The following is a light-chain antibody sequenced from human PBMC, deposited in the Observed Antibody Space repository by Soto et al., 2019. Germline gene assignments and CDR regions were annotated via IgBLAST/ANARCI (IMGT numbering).Light chain of an antibody. CDR1: SSDVGAYNY. V-gene: IGLV2-14*01. Sequence: QSALTQAASVSGCPGQSITISCTGTSSDVGAYNYVSWYQQYPGKAPKLMIYGVTNRPSGVSNRFSGSKTGNTASLTISGLQAEDEADYYCFSHRGGDSHVFGTGTKVTV. CDR2: GVT. CDR3: FSHRGGDSHV. J-gene: IGLJ1*01.